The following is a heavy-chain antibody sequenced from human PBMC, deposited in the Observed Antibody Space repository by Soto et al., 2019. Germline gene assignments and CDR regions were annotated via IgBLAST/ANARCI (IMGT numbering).Heavy chain of an antibody. V-gene: IGHV1-46*01. CDR3: AIAAAGTTWFDP. J-gene: IGHJ5*02. Sequence: ASVNVSCKSSGYTFTSYYIHWVRQAPGQGLEWMGIINPSGGSTSYAQKFQGRVTMTRDTSTSTVYMELSSLRSEDTAVHYCAIAAAGTTWFDPWGQGTLVTVSS. CDR2: INPSGGST. D-gene: IGHD6-13*01. CDR1: GYTFTSYY.